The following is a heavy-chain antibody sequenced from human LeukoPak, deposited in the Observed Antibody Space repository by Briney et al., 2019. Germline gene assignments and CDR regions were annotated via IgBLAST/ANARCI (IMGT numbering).Heavy chain of an antibody. Sequence: PGGSLRLSCAASGFTLSTYWMPWVRQAPGKGLVWVSRINGDGTNTGYADSVKGRFTISKDNGKNTLYLQMNSLRSEDTAVYYCGRETSGSLSNWGQGTLVAVSS. V-gene: IGHV3-74*01. CDR3: GRETSGSLSN. J-gene: IGHJ4*02. CDR2: INGDGTNT. CDR1: GFTLSTYW. D-gene: IGHD1-26*01.